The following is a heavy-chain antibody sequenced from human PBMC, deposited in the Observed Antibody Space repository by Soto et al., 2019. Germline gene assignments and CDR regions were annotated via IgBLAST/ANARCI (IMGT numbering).Heavy chain of an antibody. CDR1: GFTFSDHY. CDR2: IRNKANSYSI. CDR3: TRIKLGTMKAFDV. D-gene: IGHD3-22*01. J-gene: IGHJ3*01. V-gene: IGHV3-72*01. Sequence: EVQLVESGGGLVQPGGSLRLSCAASGFTFSDHYIDWVRQSPGEGLEWVSRIRNKANSYSIEYAASVKGRFTISRDDSKNSLDLQMNSLKTEDTAVYFCTRIKLGTMKAFDVWGQGTRVTVSS.